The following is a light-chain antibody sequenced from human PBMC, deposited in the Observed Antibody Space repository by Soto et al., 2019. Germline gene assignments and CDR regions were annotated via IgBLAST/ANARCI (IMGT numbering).Light chain of an antibody. CDR1: QGISSY. J-gene: IGKJ5*01. V-gene: IGKV1-9*01. CDR2: AAS. Sequence: DIQLTQSPSFLSASVGGRVTITCRASQGISSYLACYQQKSWKAPKLLIYAASTFQSGVPSRFSGSGSGTEFTLTISSLQPEDFATYYCPQLNSYPSITFGQGTRLEI. CDR3: PQLNSYPSIT.